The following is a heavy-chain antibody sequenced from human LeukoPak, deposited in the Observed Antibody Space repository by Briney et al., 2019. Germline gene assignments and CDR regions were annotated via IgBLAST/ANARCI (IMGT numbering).Heavy chain of an antibody. Sequence: SETLSLTCTVSGGSLNSGSSYWNWFRQPAGKGLEWIGHIYAGGFTNYNPSLKSRVTISIDTSKNQFSLKLNSVTAADTALYYCVGPYRSGWRDGFDSWGQGVLVTVSS. J-gene: IGHJ5*01. D-gene: IGHD6-19*01. V-gene: IGHV4-61*10. CDR1: GGSLNSGSSY. CDR2: IYAGGFT. CDR3: VGPYRSGWRDGFDS.